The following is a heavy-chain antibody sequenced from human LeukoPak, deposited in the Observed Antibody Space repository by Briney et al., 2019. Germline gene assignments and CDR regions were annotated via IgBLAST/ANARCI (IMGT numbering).Heavy chain of an antibody. Sequence: GASVKVSCNASGYTFSYNYTHLVRQPPGQGLEWMGIINPSNGDTNYAQRFQGRVTMTRDTSTSTVYMELSSLDSEDTAVYYCARPSDVGKAFDCWGQGTLVTVSS. CDR3: ARPSDVGKAFDC. CDR2: INPSNGDT. CDR1: GYTFSYNY. V-gene: IGHV1-46*01. D-gene: IGHD1-1*01. J-gene: IGHJ4*02.